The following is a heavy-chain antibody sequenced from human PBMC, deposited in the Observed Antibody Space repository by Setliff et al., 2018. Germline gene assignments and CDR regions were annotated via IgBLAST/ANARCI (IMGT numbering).Heavy chain of an antibody. J-gene: IGHJ4*02. CDR2: IHYSGTT. CDR1: GGSVRGYY. Sequence: SETLSLTCTVSGGSVRGYYWSWIRQPPGKGLEWIGRIHYSGTTYYNASLKSRVTMSVDTSKNQFSLNLSSVTAADTAVYYCARTGTYRYFDYWGQGALVTVSS. D-gene: IGHD7-27*01. V-gene: IGHV4-59*04. CDR3: ARTGTYRYFDY.